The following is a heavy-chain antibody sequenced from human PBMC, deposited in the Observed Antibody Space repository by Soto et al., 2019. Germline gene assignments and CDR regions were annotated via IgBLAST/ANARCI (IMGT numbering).Heavy chain of an antibody. Sequence: GGSLRLSCAASGFTFSSYDMHWVRQATGKGLEWVSAIGTAGDTYYPGSVKGRFTISRENAKNSLYLQMNSLRAGDTAVYYCARVAPGYGMDVWGQGTTVTVSS. J-gene: IGHJ6*02. CDR1: GFTFSSYD. CDR3: ARVAPGYGMDV. CDR2: IGTAGDT. V-gene: IGHV3-13*01. D-gene: IGHD1-1*01.